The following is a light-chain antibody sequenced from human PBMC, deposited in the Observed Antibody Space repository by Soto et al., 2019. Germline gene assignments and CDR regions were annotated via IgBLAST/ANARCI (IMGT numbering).Light chain of an antibody. CDR3: QQYNNWPPWT. CDR2: GAS. V-gene: IGKV3-15*01. CDR1: QSVSSN. Sequence: EVVMTQSPATLSVSPGEKVTLSCRASQSVSSNLAWYQQRPGQGPRLLIYGASTRATDIPARFSGSGSGTEFTLTISSLQSEDFAVYYCQQYNNWPPWTFGQGTKV. J-gene: IGKJ1*01.